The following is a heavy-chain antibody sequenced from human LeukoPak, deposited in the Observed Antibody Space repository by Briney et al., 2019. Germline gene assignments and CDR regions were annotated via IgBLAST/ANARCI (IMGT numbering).Heavy chain of an antibody. Sequence: PSETLSLTCTVSGGSISSYYWSWIRQPPGKGLEWIGYIYYSGSTNYNPSLKSRDTISVDTSKNQFSLKLSSVTAADTAVYYCARARGDAFDIWGQGTMVTVSS. V-gene: IGHV4-59*01. CDR1: GGSISSYY. CDR3: ARARGDAFDI. J-gene: IGHJ3*02. CDR2: IYYSGST.